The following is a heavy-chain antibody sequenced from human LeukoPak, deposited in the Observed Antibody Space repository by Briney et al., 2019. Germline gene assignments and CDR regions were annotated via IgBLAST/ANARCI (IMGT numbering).Heavy chain of an antibody. D-gene: IGHD3-3*01. CDR2: ISGSGGST. Sequence: GGSLRLSCAASGFTFSSYAMSWVRQAPGKGLEGVSAISGSGGSTYYADYVKGRFTISSDNSKNTLYLQMNSLRAEDRAVHCCATDQRFLEWPFDYWGQGTLVTVSS. CDR1: GFTFSSYA. J-gene: IGHJ4*02. V-gene: IGHV3-23*01. CDR3: ATDQRFLEWPFDY.